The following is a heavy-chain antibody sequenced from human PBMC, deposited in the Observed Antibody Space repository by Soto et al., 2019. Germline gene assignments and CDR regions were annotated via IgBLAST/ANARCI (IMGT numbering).Heavy chain of an antibody. V-gene: IGHV1-3*01. J-gene: IGHJ5*02. Sequence: ASVKVSCKASGYTFTSYAMHWVRQAPGQRLEWMGWINAGNGNTKYSQKFQGSVTITRDTSASTAYMELSSLRSEDTAVYYCARDKYGSSWFTNWFDPWGQGTLVTVSS. CDR2: INAGNGNT. CDR3: ARDKYGSSWFTNWFDP. D-gene: IGHD6-13*01. CDR1: GYTFTSYA.